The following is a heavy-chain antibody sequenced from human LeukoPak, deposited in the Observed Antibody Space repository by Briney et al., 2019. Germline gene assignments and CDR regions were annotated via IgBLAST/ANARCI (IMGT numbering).Heavy chain of an antibody. Sequence: ETLSLTCAAYGGSFSSYDWSWIRQPPGKGLEWVSLIYASGSTTYADSVKGRFIISRDNSRNTLYLQMNSLRAEDTAVYYCVSYDHQLTNWYFDRGGRGTLVTVSS. CDR3: VSYDHQLTNWYFDR. V-gene: IGHV3-53*01. J-gene: IGHJ2*01. CDR2: IYASGST. D-gene: IGHD2-2*01. CDR1: GGSFSSYD.